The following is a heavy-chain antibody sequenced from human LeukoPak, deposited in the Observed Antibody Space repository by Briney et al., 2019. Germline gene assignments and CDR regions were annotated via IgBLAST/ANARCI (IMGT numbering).Heavy chain of an antibody. CDR3: ARGVPYYDFWSGYSGFDP. CDR1: GGTFSSYA. Sequence: GASVKVSCKASGGTFSSYAISWVRRAPGQGLEWMGGIIPIFGAANYAQKVQGRVTITADESTSTAYMELSSLRSEDTAVYYCARGVPYYDFWSGYSGFDPWGQGTLVTVSS. J-gene: IGHJ5*02. D-gene: IGHD3-3*01. V-gene: IGHV1-69*13. CDR2: IIPIFGAA.